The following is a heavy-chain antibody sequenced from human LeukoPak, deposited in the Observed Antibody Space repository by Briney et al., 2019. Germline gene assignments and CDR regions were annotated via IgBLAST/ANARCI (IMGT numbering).Heavy chain of an antibody. V-gene: IGHV4-34*01. CDR3: ARKVLYYDFWSGYWGNNWFDP. J-gene: IGHJ5*02. Sequence: SETLSLTCAGYGGSFSGYYWSWIRQPPGKGLEWIGEINHSGSTNYNPSLKSRVTISVDTSKNQFSLRLSSVTAADTAVYYCARKVLYYDFWSGYWGNNWFDPWGQGTLVIVSS. CDR1: GGSFSGYY. CDR2: INHSGST. D-gene: IGHD3-3*01.